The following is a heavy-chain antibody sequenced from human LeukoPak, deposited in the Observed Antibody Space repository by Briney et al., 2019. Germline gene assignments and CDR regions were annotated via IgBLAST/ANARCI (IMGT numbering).Heavy chain of an antibody. CDR3: ARDLIVGSSRAATFDY. CDR1: GYTFTSYG. Sequence: ASVKVSCKASGYTFTSYGISWVRQAPGQGLEWMGWTSDYNGNTNYAQKLQGRVSMTTDTSTSTAYMEPRSLRSDDTAVYYCARDLIVGSSRAATFDYWGQGTLVIVSS. CDR2: TSDYNGNT. V-gene: IGHV1-18*01. D-gene: IGHD1-26*01. J-gene: IGHJ4*02.